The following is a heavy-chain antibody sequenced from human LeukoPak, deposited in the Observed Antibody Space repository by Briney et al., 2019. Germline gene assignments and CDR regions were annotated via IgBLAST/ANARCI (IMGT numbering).Heavy chain of an antibody. CDR3: ARDVPAAGTTPTSKHYFDY. CDR1: GYTFTSYG. V-gene: IGHV1-18*01. J-gene: IGHJ4*02. D-gene: IGHD6-13*01. Sequence: ASVKVSCKASGYTFTSYGISWVRQAPGQGLEWMGWISAYNGNTNYAQKLQGRVTMTTDTSTSTAYMELRSLRSDDTAVYYCARDVPAAGTTPTSKHYFDYWGQGTLVTVSS. CDR2: ISAYNGNT.